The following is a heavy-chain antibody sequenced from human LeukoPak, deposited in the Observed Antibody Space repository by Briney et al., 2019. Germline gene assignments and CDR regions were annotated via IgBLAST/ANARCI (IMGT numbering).Heavy chain of an antibody. V-gene: IGHV3-30*04. J-gene: IGHJ6*03. Sequence: PGRSLRLSCAASGFTFGTYAMHWVRQAPGKGLEWVAVISYDGSNKYYADSVKGRFTIPRDNSKNTLYLQMNSLRTEDTAMYYCARDLRAIVLMVYVYGDDPGYMDVWGKGTTVTVSS. CDR3: ARDLRAIVLMVYVYGDDPGYMDV. CDR1: GFTFGTYA. D-gene: IGHD2-8*01. CDR2: ISYDGSNK.